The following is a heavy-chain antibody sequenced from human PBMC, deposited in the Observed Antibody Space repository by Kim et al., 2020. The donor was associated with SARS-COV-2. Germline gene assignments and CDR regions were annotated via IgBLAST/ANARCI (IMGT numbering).Heavy chain of an antibody. Sequence: GGSLRLSCQAAGFPAIRSRMECLCHAAETGLGWVANMKKVVPEISYVDAEKGRFTISRDNAKNSLYLQMNSLRAEDTAVYYCARDSGWLVFGLGGQGHLVTVSS. J-gene: IGHJ4*02. CDR1: GFPAIRSR. CDR2: MKKVVPEI. D-gene: IGHD6-19*01. CDR3: ARDSGWLVFGL. V-gene: IGHV3-7*01.